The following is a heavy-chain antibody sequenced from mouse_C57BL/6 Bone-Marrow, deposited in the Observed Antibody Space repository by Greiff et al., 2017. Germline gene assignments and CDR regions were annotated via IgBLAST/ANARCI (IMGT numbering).Heavy chain of an antibody. CDR3: ARSVLFMDY. CDR1: GFTFSSYA. CDR2: ISAGGSYT. J-gene: IGHJ4*01. V-gene: IGHV5-4*01. Sequence: EVQRVESGGGLVKPGGSLKLSCAASGFTFSSYAMSWVRQTPEKRLEWVATISAGGSYTYYPDNVKGRFTISRDNAKNNLYLQMSHLKSEDTAMYYCARSVLFMDYWGQGTSVTVSS.